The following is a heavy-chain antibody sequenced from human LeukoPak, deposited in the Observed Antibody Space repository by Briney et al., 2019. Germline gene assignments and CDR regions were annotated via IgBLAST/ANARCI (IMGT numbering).Heavy chain of an antibody. CDR3: ARADYGDYVEGFDY. CDR1: GYTFTGYY. CDR2: INPNSGGT. Sequence: ASVKVSCKASGYTFTGYYMHWVRQAPGQGLEWMGRINPNSGGTNYAQKFQGRVTMTRDTSISTAYKELSRLRSDDTAVYYCARADYGDYVEGFDYWGQGTLVTVSS. V-gene: IGHV1-2*06. D-gene: IGHD4-17*01. J-gene: IGHJ4*02.